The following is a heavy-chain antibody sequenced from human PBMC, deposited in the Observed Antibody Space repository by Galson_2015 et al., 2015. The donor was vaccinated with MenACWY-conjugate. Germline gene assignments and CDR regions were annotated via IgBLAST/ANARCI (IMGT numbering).Heavy chain of an antibody. J-gene: IGHJ4*02. V-gene: IGHV1-46*01. Sequence: SVKVSCKASGYTSTTDSIHWVRQAPGQGLEWMGRVNPSSGTTTYAQKFQGRVTMTRDTSYMELYSLRSEDTAVYYCAGRNSSGGRGDFDYWGQGTLVTASS. CDR3: AGRNSSGGRGDFDY. D-gene: IGHD2-15*01. CDR1: GYTSTTDS. CDR2: VNPSSGTT.